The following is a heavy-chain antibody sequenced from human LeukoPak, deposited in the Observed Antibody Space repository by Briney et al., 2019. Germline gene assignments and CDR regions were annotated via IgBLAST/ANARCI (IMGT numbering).Heavy chain of an antibody. CDR1: GGSFSSYE. V-gene: IGHV1-69*13. CDR3: GRDKNGAGTYTFDY. J-gene: IGHJ4*02. D-gene: IGHD3-10*01. Sequence: SVKVSCKASGGSFSSYEISWVRQAPGQGLEWMGGIIPMFTTANYAQNFQGRVTITADESTSTAYMELSSLRSGDTAVYYCGRDKNGAGTYTFDYWGQGTLVTVSS. CDR2: IIPMFTTA.